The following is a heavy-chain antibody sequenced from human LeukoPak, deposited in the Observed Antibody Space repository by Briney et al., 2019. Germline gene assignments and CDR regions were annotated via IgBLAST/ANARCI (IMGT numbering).Heavy chain of an antibody. CDR3: ARAGYSSDGYFQH. D-gene: IGHD6-19*01. V-gene: IGHV1-8*01. CDR1: GYTFTSYD. J-gene: IGHJ1*01. Sequence: ASVKVSCKASGYTFTSYDINWMRQATGQGLEWMGWMNPNSGNTGYAQKFQGRVTMTRNTSISTAYMELSSLRSEDTAVYYCARAGYSSDGYFQHWGQGTLVTVSS. CDR2: MNPNSGNT.